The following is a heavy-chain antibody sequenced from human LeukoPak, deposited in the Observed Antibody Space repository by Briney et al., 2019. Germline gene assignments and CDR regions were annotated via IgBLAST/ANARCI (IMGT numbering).Heavy chain of an antibody. D-gene: IGHD3-3*01. J-gene: IGHJ4*02. CDR3: ARINWSGYYTASFDY. Sequence: PSQTLSLTCSVSGGSISSGVYYWSWIRQPPGKGLDWIGYTSYSGSTYYNPSLKSRVIISVDTSKNQFSLKLSSVTAADTAVYYCARINWSGYYTASFDYWGQGTLGTVSS. CDR1: GGSISSGVYY. V-gene: IGHV4-30-4*08. CDR2: TSYSGST.